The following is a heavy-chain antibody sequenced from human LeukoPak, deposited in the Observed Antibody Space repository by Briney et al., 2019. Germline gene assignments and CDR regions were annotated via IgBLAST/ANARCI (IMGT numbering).Heavy chain of an antibody. V-gene: IGHV4-34*01. CDR3: ASSISCSGGSCYHDY. CDR2: INHSGST. Sequence: ETLSLTCAVXGGSFSGYYWSWIRQPPGKGLEWIGEINHSGSTNYNPSLKSRVTISVDTSKNQFSLKLSSVTAADTAVYYCASSISCSGGSCYHDYWGQGTLVTVSS. CDR1: GGSFSGYY. J-gene: IGHJ4*02. D-gene: IGHD2-15*01.